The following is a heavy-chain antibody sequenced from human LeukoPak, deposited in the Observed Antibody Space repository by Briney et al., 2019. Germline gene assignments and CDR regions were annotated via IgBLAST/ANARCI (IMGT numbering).Heavy chain of an antibody. CDR1: GGSISSYY. CDR3: ARVRLGDVYAFDI. J-gene: IGHJ3*02. V-gene: IGHV4-59*01. D-gene: IGHD2-21*01. Sequence: SETLSLTCTVSGGSISSYYWSWIRQPPGKGLEWIGYIYYSGSTNYNPSLKSRVTISVDTSKNQFSLKLSSVTAADTAVYYCARVRLGDVYAFDIWGQGTMVTVSS. CDR2: IYYSGST.